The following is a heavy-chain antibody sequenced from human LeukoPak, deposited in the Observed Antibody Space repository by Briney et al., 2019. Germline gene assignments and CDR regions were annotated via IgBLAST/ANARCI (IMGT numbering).Heavy chain of an antibody. CDR2: IYPGDSDT. CDR1: EYSFTTYW. D-gene: IGHD5-18*01. CDR3: ARRGYNYGYYFDY. J-gene: IGHJ4*02. V-gene: IGHV5-51*01. Sequence: GESLKISCKGSEYSFTTYWIAWMRQMPGKGLEWMGIIYPGDSDTRYSPSFQGQVTISADKSISTAYLPWSSLKASDTAMYYCARRGYNYGYYFDYWGQGTLVTVSA.